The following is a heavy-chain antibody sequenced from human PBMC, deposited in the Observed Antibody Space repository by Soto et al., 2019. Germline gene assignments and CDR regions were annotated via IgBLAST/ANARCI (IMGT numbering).Heavy chain of an antibody. Sequence: GGSLRLSCAASGFTFSNAWMSWVRQAPGKGLEWVGRIKSKTDGGTTDYAAPVKGRFTISRDDSKNTLYLQMNSLKTEDTAVYYCTIDYGDLTFDYWGQGTLVTVSS. CDR3: TIDYGDLTFDY. CDR2: IKSKTDGGTT. J-gene: IGHJ4*02. D-gene: IGHD4-17*01. V-gene: IGHV3-15*01. CDR1: GFTFSNAW.